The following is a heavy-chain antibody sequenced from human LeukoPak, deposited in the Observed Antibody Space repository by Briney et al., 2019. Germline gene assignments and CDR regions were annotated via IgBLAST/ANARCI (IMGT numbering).Heavy chain of an antibody. CDR1: GFTFSSYS. CDR3: ARTLTSMIEDLDY. V-gene: IGHV3-48*01. D-gene: IGHD3-22*01. J-gene: IGHJ4*02. Sequence: GGSLRLSCAASGFTFSSYSMNWVRQAPGKGLEWVSYISSSSSTIYYADSVKGRFTISRDNAKNSLYLQMNSLRAEDTAVYYCARTLTSMIEDLDYWGQGTLVTVSS. CDR2: ISSSSSTI.